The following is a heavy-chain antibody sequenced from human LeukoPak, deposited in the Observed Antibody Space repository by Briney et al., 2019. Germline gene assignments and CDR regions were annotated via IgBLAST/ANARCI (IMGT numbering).Heavy chain of an antibody. CDR2: IYHSGST. V-gene: IGHV4-30-2*01. CDR1: GGSISSGGYS. CDR3: ARGSWELLLFDY. D-gene: IGHD1-26*01. Sequence: SQTLSLTCAVSGGSISSGGYSWSWIRQPPGKGLEWIGYIYHSGSTYYNPSLKSRVTISVDRSKNQFSLKLSSVTAADTAVYYCARGSWELLLFDYWGQGTLVTVSS. J-gene: IGHJ4*02.